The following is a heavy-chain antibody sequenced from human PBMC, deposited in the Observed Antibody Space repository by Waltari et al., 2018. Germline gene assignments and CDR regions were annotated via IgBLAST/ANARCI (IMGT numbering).Heavy chain of an antibody. V-gene: IGHV3-30*02. J-gene: IGHJ4*02. CDR1: GSTFTSYG. CDR3: AKEGTGTTLFDY. D-gene: IGHD1-7*01. Sequence: QVQLVQSGAEVQKPGASVKVSCKASGSTFTSYGMHWVRQAPGKGLEWVAFIRYDGSNKYYADSVKGRFTISRDNSKNTLYLQMNSLRAEDTAVYYCAKEGTGTTLFDYWGQGTLVTVSS. CDR2: IRYDGSNK.